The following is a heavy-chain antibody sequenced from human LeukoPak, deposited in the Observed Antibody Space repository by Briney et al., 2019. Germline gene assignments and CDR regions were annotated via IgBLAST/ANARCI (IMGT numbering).Heavy chain of an antibody. CDR3: AKASRQAAVASPLDY. CDR1: GFTFNPSA. Sequence: PGGSLRLSCAAPGFTFNPSAMSWVRQAPGKGLEWVAGIGGVGDRTYYADSVKGRFTISRDNAKDTLFLQMNSLKVDDTAVYYCAKASRQAAVASPLDYWGQGSLVTVSS. CDR2: IGGVGDRT. V-gene: IGHV3-23*01. J-gene: IGHJ4*02. D-gene: IGHD6-19*01.